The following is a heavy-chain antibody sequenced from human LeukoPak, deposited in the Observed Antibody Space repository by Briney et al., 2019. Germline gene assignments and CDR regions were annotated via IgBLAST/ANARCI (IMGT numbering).Heavy chain of an antibody. D-gene: IGHD4-17*01. Sequence: GGSLRLSCRVSGFTFRSYGMRWVRQAPGKGLEWVSIISYDGSEKFYADSAKGRFTISRDNSKNTLFLQMNSLRGEDTAVYYCARIGGDEGDYWGQGTLVTVSS. CDR2: ISYDGSEK. V-gene: IGHV3-30*03. CDR1: GFTFRSYG. CDR3: ARIGGDEGDY. J-gene: IGHJ4*02.